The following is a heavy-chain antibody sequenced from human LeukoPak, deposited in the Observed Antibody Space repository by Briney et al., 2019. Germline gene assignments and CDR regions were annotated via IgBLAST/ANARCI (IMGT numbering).Heavy chain of an antibody. J-gene: IGHJ5*02. CDR1: EFTFSSYW. CDR2: INSDGRTT. D-gene: IGHD3-10*01. CDR3: AKDPYSYGSGSYVWFDP. Sequence: GGSLRLSCEASEFTFSSYWMHWVRQAPGKGLVWVSRINSDGRTTIYADSVKGRFTISRDNAKNTLYLQMNSLRAEDTAVYYCAKDPYSYGSGSYVWFDPWGQGTLVTVSS. V-gene: IGHV3-74*01.